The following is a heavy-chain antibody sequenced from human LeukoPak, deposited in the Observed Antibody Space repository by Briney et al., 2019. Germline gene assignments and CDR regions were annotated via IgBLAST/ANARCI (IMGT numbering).Heavy chain of an antibody. D-gene: IGHD4-17*01. CDR3: AIKDDYGMN. V-gene: IGHV3-48*03. Sequence: GGSLRLSCAASGFTFSSYEMNGVRQAPGKGLEWVSYISSSGSTIYYADSVKGRFTISRDNAKNSLYLQMNSPRAEDTAVYYCAIKDDYGMNWGQGTLVTVSS. CDR2: ISSSGSTI. CDR1: GFTFSSYE. J-gene: IGHJ4*02.